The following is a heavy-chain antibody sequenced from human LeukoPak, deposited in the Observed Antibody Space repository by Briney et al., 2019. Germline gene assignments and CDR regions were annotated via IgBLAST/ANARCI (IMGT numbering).Heavy chain of an antibody. V-gene: IGHV4-34*01. Sequence: PSETLSLTCAVYGGSFSGYYWSWIRQPPGKGLEWIGEINHSGSTNYNPSLKSRVTISVDTSKNQFSLKLSSVTAADTAVYYCARIADGYSYGYYFDYWGQGTLVTVSS. D-gene: IGHD5-18*01. J-gene: IGHJ4*02. CDR1: GGSFSGYY. CDR2: INHSGST. CDR3: ARIADGYSYGYYFDY.